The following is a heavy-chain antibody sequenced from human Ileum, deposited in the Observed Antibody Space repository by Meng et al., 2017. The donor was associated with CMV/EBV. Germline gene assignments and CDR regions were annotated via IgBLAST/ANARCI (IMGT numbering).Heavy chain of an antibody. J-gene: IGHJ4*02. CDR3: ARGDGYCSGGSCYDFDY. CDR1: TFSRYT. D-gene: IGHD2-15*01. V-gene: IGHV1-2*02. CDR2: INPNSGGT. Sequence: TFSRYTIGWVRQAPGQGLEWMGWINPNSGGTNSAQRFQGRVTMTRDTFISTAYMELSRLTSDDTALYYCARGDGYCSGGSCYDFDYWGQGTLVTVSS.